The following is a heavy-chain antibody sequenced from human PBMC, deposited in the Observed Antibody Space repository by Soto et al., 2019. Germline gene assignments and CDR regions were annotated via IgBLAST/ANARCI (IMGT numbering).Heavy chain of an antibody. Sequence: SETLSLTCAVYGGSFSGYYWSWIRQPPGKGLEWIGEINHSGSTNYNPSLKSRVTISVDTSKNQFSLKLSSVTAADTAVYYCASWFSGIWFGELFPRGYYGMDVWGQGTTVTVSS. CDR2: INHSGST. J-gene: IGHJ6*02. CDR1: GGSFSGYY. CDR3: ASWFSGIWFGELFPRGYYGMDV. D-gene: IGHD3-10*01. V-gene: IGHV4-34*01.